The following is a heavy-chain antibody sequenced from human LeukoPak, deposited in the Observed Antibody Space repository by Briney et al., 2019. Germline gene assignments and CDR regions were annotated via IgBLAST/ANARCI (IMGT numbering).Heavy chain of an antibody. CDR3: ARGLGRAAAGTEPFDY. D-gene: IGHD6-13*01. V-gene: IGHV6-1*01. CDR2: TYYRSKWYN. Sequence: QTLSLTCAISGDSVSSNSAAWNWITQSPSRGLEWLGRTYYRSKWYNDYAVSVKSRITINPDTSRNQFSLQLNSVTPEDTAVYYCARGLGRAAAGTEPFDYWGQGTLVTVSS. J-gene: IGHJ4*02. CDR1: GDSVSSNSAA.